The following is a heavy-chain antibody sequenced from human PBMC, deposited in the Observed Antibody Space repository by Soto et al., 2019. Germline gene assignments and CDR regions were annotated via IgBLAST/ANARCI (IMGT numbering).Heavy chain of an antibody. Sequence: SETLSLTCTVSGGSINSGDYYWTWVRQPPGKGLEWIGNIFHSGSTYYTPSLQSRVTISLETSKNHFSLKLSSVTPADTAVYYCARDRYYGSGTYYNFYYGMDVWGQGNTVS. D-gene: IGHD3-10*01. CDR3: ARDRYYGSGTYYNFYYGMDV. V-gene: IGHV4-30-4*01. J-gene: IGHJ6*02. CDR1: GGSINSGDYY. CDR2: IFHSGST.